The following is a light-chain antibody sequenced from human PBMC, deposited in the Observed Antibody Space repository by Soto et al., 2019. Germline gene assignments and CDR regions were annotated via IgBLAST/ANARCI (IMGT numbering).Light chain of an antibody. J-gene: IGLJ1*01. CDR2: DVT. V-gene: IGLV2-11*01. CDR3: CSYAGSYTWV. Sequence: QSALTQPASVSGSPGQSITISCTGTSSDVGAYKFVSWLQHNPGEAPKVMIYDVTQRPSGVPDRFSGTKSGNTASLTTSGLQAEDEADYYCCSYAGSYTWVFGSGTKVTVL. CDR1: SSDVGAYKF.